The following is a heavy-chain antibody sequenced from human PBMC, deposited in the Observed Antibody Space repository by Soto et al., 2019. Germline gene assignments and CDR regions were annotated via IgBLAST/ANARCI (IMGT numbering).Heavy chain of an antibody. CDR2: ISTYNGNT. D-gene: IGHD3-10*01. CDR3: ARSPMVPEPLEH. Sequence: ASVKVSCKASGYPFSSYGITWVRQAPGQGLEWMGWISTYNGNTHYAQKFQRRLTLTTDESTSTAYLELTSLTSDDTAVHYCARSPMVPEPLEHWGQGTLVTVS. J-gene: IGHJ4*02. V-gene: IGHV1-18*04. CDR1: GYPFSSYG.